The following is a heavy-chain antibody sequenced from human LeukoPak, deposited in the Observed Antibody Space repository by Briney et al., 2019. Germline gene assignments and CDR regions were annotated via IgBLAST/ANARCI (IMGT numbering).Heavy chain of an antibody. Sequence: ASVKVSCKASGYTFTGYYMHWVRQAPGQGLEWMGRINPNSGGTNYAQKFQGRVTMTRDTSISTAYMELSRLRSDYTAVYYCARDTLYDSSGYYYPHFDYWGQGTLVTVSS. V-gene: IGHV1-2*06. CDR1: GYTFTGYY. J-gene: IGHJ4*02. CDR3: ARDTLYDSSGYYYPHFDY. CDR2: INPNSGGT. D-gene: IGHD3-22*01.